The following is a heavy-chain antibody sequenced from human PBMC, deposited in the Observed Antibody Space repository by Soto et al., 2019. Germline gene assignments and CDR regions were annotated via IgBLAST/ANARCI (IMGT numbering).Heavy chain of an antibody. CDR3: ARGSGSYYADTWGAFDI. V-gene: IGHV3-20*01. Sequence: GGSLRLSCAASGFTFDDYGMSWVRQAPGKGLEWVSGINWNGGSTGYADSVKGRFTISRDNAKNSLYLQMNSLRAEDTALYHCARGSGSYYADTWGAFDIWGQGTMVTVSS. D-gene: IGHD3-10*01. CDR2: INWNGGST. CDR1: GFTFDDYG. J-gene: IGHJ3*02.